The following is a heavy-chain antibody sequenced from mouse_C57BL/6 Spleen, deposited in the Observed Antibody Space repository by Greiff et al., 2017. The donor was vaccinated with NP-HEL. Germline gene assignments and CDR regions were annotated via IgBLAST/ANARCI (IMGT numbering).Heavy chain of an antibody. CDR2: IDPSDSET. Sequence: VQLQQSGAELVRPGSSVKLSCKASGYTFTSYWMHWVKQRPIQGLEWIGNIDPSDSETHYNQKFKDKATLTVDKSSSTAYMQLSSLTSEDSAVYYCAREAQFITTVVGYFDYWGQGTTLTVSS. V-gene: IGHV1-52*01. D-gene: IGHD1-1*01. CDR1: GYTFTSYW. J-gene: IGHJ2*01. CDR3: AREAQFITTVVGYFDY.